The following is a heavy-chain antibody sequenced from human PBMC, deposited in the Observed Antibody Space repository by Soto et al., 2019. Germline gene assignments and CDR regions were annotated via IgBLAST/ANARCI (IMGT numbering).Heavy chain of an antibody. CDR2: IWHDGRNK. CDR3: ASRSPALDY. J-gene: IGHJ4*02. Sequence: QVQLVESGGGVIQPGRSLRLTCAASGFTFSSFGMHWVRQAPGKGLEWVAVIWHDGRNKYYADFVKGRFTISRDNSKNTLYLQMNSLRAEDTAVYYCASRSPALDYWGQGTLVTVSP. CDR1: GFTFSSFG. D-gene: IGHD2-2*01. V-gene: IGHV3-33*01.